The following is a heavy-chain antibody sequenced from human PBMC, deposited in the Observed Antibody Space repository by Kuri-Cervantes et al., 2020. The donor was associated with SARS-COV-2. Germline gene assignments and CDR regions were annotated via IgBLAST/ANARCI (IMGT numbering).Heavy chain of an antibody. CDR1: GFTFSSYA. Sequence: GGSLRLSCAASGFTFSSYAMSWVRQAPGKGLEWVSAISGSGGSTYYADSVKGRFTISRDNSKNTLFLQMNSLRAEDTAVYYCAEWDRVDTAMVGYWGQGTLVTVSS. J-gene: IGHJ4*02. CDR3: AEWDRVDTAMVGY. V-gene: IGHV3-23*01. D-gene: IGHD5-18*01. CDR2: ISGSGGST.